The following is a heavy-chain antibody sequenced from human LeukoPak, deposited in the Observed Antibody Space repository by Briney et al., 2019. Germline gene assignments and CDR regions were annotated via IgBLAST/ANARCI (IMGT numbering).Heavy chain of an antibody. V-gene: IGHV3-21*01. CDR2: ISSSSSYI. CDR3: ARDLDIAAAAFDY. CDR1: GFTFSSYA. D-gene: IGHD6-13*01. Sequence: GGSLXLSCAASGFTFSSYAMSWVRQAPGKGLEWVSSISSSSSYIYYADSVKGRFTISRDNAKNSLYLQMNSLRAEDTAVYYCARDLDIAAAAFDYWGQGTLVTVSS. J-gene: IGHJ4*02.